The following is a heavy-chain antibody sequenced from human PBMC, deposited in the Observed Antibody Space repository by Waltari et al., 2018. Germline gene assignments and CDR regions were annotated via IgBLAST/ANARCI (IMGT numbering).Heavy chain of an antibody. CDR3: ARVQLVMDY. CDR2: IYYSGST. J-gene: IGHJ4*02. CDR1: GGSISSSSYY. Sequence: QLQLQESGPGLVQPSETLSLTCTVSGGSISSSSYYWGWIHQPPGKGLEWIGSIYYSGSTYYNPSLKSRVTISVDTSKNQFSLKLSSVTAADTAVYYCARVQLVMDYWGQGTLVTVSS. D-gene: IGHD6-6*01. V-gene: IGHV4-39*07.